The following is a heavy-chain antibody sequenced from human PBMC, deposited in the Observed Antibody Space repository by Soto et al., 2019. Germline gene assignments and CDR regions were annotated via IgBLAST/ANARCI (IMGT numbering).Heavy chain of an antibody. D-gene: IGHD4-4*01. CDR1: GVTFSSYG. Sequence: GGSLRLSCAASGVTFSSYGMHWVRQAPGKGLEWVAVIWYDGSNKYYADSVKGRFTISRDNSKNTLYLQMNSLRAEDTAVYYCARASALNYSNYVFFSSFDYWGQGTLVTVSS. CDR2: IWYDGSNK. V-gene: IGHV3-33*01. J-gene: IGHJ4*02. CDR3: ARASALNYSNYVFFSSFDY.